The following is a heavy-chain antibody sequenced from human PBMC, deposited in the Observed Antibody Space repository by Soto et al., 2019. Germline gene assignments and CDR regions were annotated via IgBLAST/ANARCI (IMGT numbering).Heavy chain of an antibody. V-gene: IGHV4-30-4*01. J-gene: IGHJ4*02. Sequence: SETLSLTCTVSGASISSGDYFWSWIRQSPGKGLEWIGYIYDSGSSYYNPSLQSRVTMSVDTSKNQFSLKLSSVTAADTAVYYCAREKGFISGPKKFDYWGQGTLVTVSS. CDR1: GASISSGDYF. CDR2: IYDSGSS. D-gene: IGHD2-8*02. CDR3: AREKGFISGPKKFDY.